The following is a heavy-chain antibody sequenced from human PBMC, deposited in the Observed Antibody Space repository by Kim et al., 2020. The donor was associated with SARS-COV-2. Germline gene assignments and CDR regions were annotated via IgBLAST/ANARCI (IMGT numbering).Heavy chain of an antibody. D-gene: IGHD1-1*01. V-gene: IGHV3-9*01. CDR3: AKDLETGTTE. CDR1: GFTFDDYA. Sequence: GGSLRLSCAASGFTFDDYAMHWVRQAPGKGLEWVSGISWNSGSIGYADSVKGRFTISRDNAKNSLYLQMNSLRAEDTALYYCAKDLETGTTEWGQGTLVTLSS. J-gene: IGHJ4*02. CDR2: ISWNSGSI.